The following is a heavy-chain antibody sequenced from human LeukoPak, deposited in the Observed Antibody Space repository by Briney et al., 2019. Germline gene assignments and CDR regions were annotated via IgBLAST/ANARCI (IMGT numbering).Heavy chain of an antibody. CDR2: IYSGGST. Sequence: GGSLRLSCAASGFTVSSNYMSWVRQAPGKGLEWVSVIYSGGSTYYADSVKGRFTISRHNSKNTLYLQMNSLRAEDTAVYYCAKDSGYCTNGVCYMTGWFDPWGQGTLVTVSS. V-gene: IGHV3-53*04. CDR1: GFTVSSNY. D-gene: IGHD2-8*01. J-gene: IGHJ5*02. CDR3: AKDSGYCTNGVCYMTGWFDP.